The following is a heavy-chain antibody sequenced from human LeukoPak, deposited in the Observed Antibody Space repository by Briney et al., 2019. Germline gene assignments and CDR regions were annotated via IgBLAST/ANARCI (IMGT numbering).Heavy chain of an antibody. Sequence: HPGGSLRLSCVASGFTFSSYSMNWVRQAPGKGLEWVSYISSSGSTIYYADSVKGRFTISRDNAKNSLYLQMNSLRAEDTALYYCARVQRGYSYGWVYWGQGTLVTVSS. CDR2: ISSSGSTI. V-gene: IGHV3-48*04. J-gene: IGHJ4*02. CDR3: ARVQRGYSYGWVY. CDR1: GFTFSSYS. D-gene: IGHD5-18*01.